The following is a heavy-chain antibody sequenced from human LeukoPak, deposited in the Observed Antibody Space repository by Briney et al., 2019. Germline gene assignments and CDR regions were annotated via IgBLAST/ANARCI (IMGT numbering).Heavy chain of an antibody. D-gene: IGHD3-22*01. CDR1: GFTFSSYS. CDR2: ISSSSSYI. CDR3: ARDRVVDPAGQNWFDP. J-gene: IGHJ5*02. V-gene: IGHV3-21*01. Sequence: GGSLRLSCAASGFTFSSYSMNWVRQAPGKGLEWASSISSSSSYIYYADSVKGRFTISRDNAKNSLYLQMNSLRAEDTAVYYCARDRVVDPAGQNWFDPWGKGTLVTVSS.